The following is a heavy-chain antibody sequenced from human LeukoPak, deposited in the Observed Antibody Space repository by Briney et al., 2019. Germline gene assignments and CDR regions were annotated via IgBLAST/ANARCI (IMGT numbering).Heavy chain of an antibody. J-gene: IGHJ4*02. V-gene: IGHV3-7*01. CDR1: GFTFSSYA. CDR2: IKQDGSEK. Sequence: GGSLRLSCAASGFTFSSYAMSWVRQAPGKGLEWVANIKQDGSEKYYVDSVKGRFTISRDNAKNSLYLQMNSLRAEDTAVYYCARDQAATSFDYWGQGTLVTVSS. CDR3: ARDQAATSFDY. D-gene: IGHD5-12*01.